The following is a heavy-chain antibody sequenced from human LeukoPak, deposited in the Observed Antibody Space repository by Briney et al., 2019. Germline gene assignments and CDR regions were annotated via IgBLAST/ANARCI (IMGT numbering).Heavy chain of an antibody. J-gene: IGHJ5*02. CDR3: ARARTKYSSSSKGSNWFDP. CDR1: GGSFSGYY. Sequence: SETLSLTCAVYGGSFSGYYWSWIRQPPGKGLEWIGEIKHSGSTNYNPSLKSRVTISVDTSKNQFSLKLSSVTAADTAVYYCARARTKYSSSSKGSNWFDPWGQGTLVTVSS. D-gene: IGHD6-6*01. CDR2: IKHSGST. V-gene: IGHV4-34*01.